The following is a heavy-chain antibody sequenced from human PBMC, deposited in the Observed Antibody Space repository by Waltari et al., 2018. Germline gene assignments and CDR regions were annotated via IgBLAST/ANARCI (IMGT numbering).Heavy chain of an antibody. V-gene: IGHV1-46*01. CDR3: ARLGITMTPDY. Sequence: QVQLVQSGAELKKPGASVKLSCKASGSTFTSYYIQRVRQAPGQGLAGMGVMNSGGDTTIYAQKFQGRVTMTRDTSTSTVYMELSSLRSEDTAVYYCARLGITMTPDYWGQGTLVTVSS. J-gene: IGHJ4*02. CDR1: GSTFTSYY. CDR2: MNSGGDTT.